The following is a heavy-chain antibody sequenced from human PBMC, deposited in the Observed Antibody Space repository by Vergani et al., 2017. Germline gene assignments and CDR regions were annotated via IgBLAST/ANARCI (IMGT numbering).Heavy chain of an antibody. CDR3: ARDLGYCSSTSCYYSYHSGMDV. D-gene: IGHD2-2*01. V-gene: IGHV3-21*01. CDR1: GFTFSSYS. Sequence: EVQLVESGGGLVKPGGSLRLPCAASGFTFSSYSMNWVRQAPGKGLEWVSSISSSSSYIYYADSVKGRFTISRDNAKNSLYLQMNSLRAEDTAVYYCARDLGYCSSTSCYYSYHSGMDVWGQGTTVTVSS. CDR2: ISSSSSYI. J-gene: IGHJ6*02.